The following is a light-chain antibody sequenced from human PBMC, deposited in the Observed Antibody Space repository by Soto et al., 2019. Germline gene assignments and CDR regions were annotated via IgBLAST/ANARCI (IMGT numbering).Light chain of an antibody. CDR1: SSDVGGYNY. Sequence: QSVLTQPASVSGSPGQSITISCTGTSSDVGGYNYVSWYQQHPGKVPKLMIYEVSNRPSGVSNRFSGSKSGNTASPTISGLQAEDEADYYCTSYTSSSALVVFGAGTKLTVL. V-gene: IGLV2-14*01. CDR2: EVS. J-gene: IGLJ2*01. CDR3: TSYTSSSALVV.